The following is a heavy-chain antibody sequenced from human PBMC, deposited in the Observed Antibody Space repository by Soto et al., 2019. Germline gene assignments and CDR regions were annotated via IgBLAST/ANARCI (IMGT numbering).Heavy chain of an antibody. V-gene: IGHV4-4*02. CDR2: IYHSGST. CDR1: GGSISSSNW. CDR3: AKERIDEEKEYYYYGMDV. Sequence: QVQLQESGPGLVKPSGTLSLTCAVSGGSISSSNWWSWVRQPPGKGLEWIGEIYHSGSTNYNPSLKSRVTISVDKSKNQFSLKLSSVTTADTAVYYCAKERIDEEKEYYYYGMDVWGQGTTVTVSS. J-gene: IGHJ6*02. D-gene: IGHD1-26*01.